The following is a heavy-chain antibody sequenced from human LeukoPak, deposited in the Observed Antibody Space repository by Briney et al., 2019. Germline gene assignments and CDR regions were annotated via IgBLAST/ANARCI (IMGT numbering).Heavy chain of an antibody. V-gene: IGHV4-38-2*02. D-gene: IGHD1-26*01. CDR1: GYSISNGYY. J-gene: IGHJ4*02. CDR2: VYHGGNS. Sequence: SETLSLTCTVSGYSISNGYYWGWIRQPPGKKLEFIGSVYHGGNSYYKASLKSRVTISLDTSKNQFSLRLTSVTAADTAVYNCARSYSGSFLYWGQGSLVTVSS. CDR3: ARSYSGSFLY.